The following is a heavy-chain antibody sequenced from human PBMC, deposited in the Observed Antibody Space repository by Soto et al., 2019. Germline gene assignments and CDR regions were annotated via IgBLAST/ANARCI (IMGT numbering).Heavy chain of an antibody. CDR2: IRGGGSST. CDR1: GFTFSNYA. Sequence: EVQLLESGGGLVQPGGSLRLSCAAAGFTFSNYAMSWVRQAPGKGLEWVSAIRGGGSSTYYADSVKGRFTISRDNSGNTLYLQMNSLRAEDTAVYYCATGSSRKGGNYYYYMDVWGKGTTVAVSS. V-gene: IGHV3-23*01. CDR3: ATGSSRKGGNYYYYMDV. J-gene: IGHJ6*03. D-gene: IGHD6-13*01.